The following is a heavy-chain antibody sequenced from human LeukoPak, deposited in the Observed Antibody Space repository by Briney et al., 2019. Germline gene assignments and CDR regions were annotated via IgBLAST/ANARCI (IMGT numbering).Heavy chain of an antibody. Sequence: GGSLRLSCAASGFTFSNYWMNWVRQPPGKGLEWVANINQDGSEKYYVDSVKGRFTISRDNAKNSLYLQMNSLRAEDTAVYYCARGGDHPTFLFQYMDVWGKGTTVTVSS. D-gene: IGHD3-16*01. CDR1: GFTFSNYW. CDR3: ARGGDHPTFLFQYMDV. J-gene: IGHJ6*03. CDR2: INQDGSEK. V-gene: IGHV3-7*01.